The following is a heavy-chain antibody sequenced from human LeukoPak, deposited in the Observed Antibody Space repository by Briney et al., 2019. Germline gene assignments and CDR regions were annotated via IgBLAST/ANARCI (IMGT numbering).Heavy chain of an antibody. J-gene: IGHJ4*02. CDR3: AREVGDSGYSDY. CDR2: IYNSGST. Sequence: SETLSLTCTVSGYSISSGYFWGWIRQPPGKGLEWIGTIYNSGSTYYNPSLKSRAIISVDTFKNQISLKLRSVTAADTAVYFCAREVGDSGYSDYWGQGTLVTVSS. CDR1: GYSISSGYF. V-gene: IGHV4-38-2*02. D-gene: IGHD5-12*01.